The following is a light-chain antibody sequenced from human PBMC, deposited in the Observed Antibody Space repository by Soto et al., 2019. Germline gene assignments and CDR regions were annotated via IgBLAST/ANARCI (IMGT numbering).Light chain of an antibody. J-gene: IGLJ3*02. CDR2: DVS. V-gene: IGLV2-14*03. CDR3: SSYTSSSTVV. CDR1: SSDVGRYNY. Sequence: QSALTQPASVSGSPGQSITISCTGTSSDVGRYNYVSWYQQHPGKAPKLMIYDVSIRPSGVSDRFSGSKSGTTASLTISGLQAEDEAAYYCSSYTSSSTVVFGGGTKLTVL.